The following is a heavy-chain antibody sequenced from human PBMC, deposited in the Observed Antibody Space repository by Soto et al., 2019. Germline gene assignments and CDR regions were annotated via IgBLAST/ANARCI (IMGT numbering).Heavy chain of an antibody. CDR1: GFTFSSYA. D-gene: IGHD3-10*01. V-gene: IGHV3-23*01. CDR3: AKSGAFDI. CDR2: ISGSGGST. Sequence: EVQLLESGGGLVQPGGYLRLSCAASGFTFSSYAMSWVRQAPGKGLEWVSAISGSGGSTYYADSVKGRFTISRDNCKNTLYLQMTSLRADDTAVYYCAKSGAFDICGQGTMVTVSS. J-gene: IGHJ3*02.